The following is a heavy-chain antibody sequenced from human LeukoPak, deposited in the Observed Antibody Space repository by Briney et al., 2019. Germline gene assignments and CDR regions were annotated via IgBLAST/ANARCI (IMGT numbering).Heavy chain of an antibody. CDR1: GFTFSSYS. Sequence: PGGSLRLSCAASGFTFSSYSMNWVRQAPGKGLEWVSSISSSSSYIYYADSVKGRFTISRDNAKNSLYLQMNSLRAEDTAVYYCAREYDFWRYLDYWGQGILVTVSS. CDR2: ISSSSSYI. CDR3: AREYDFWRYLDY. D-gene: IGHD3-3*01. V-gene: IGHV3-21*01. J-gene: IGHJ4*02.